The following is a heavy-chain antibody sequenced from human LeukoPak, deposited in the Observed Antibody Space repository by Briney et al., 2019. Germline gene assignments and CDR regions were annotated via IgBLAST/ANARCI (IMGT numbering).Heavy chain of an antibody. V-gene: IGHV4-34*01. D-gene: IGHD6-19*01. CDR1: GGSFSGYY. J-gene: IGHJ4*02. CDR3: ARGDLQSIAVAGRRYFDY. Sequence: SETLSLTCAVYGGSFSGYYWSWIRQPPGKGLEWIGEINHSGSTNYNPSLKSRVTISVDTSKKQFSLKLSSVTTADTAVYYCARGDLQSIAVAGRRYFDYWGQGTLVTVSS. CDR2: INHSGST.